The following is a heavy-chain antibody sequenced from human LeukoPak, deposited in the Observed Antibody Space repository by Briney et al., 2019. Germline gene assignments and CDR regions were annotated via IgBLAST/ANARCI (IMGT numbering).Heavy chain of an antibody. CDR3: ARKTTYYYDSSGYYYETSQFDY. V-gene: IGHV4-38-2*01. CDR1: GYSISSGYY. CDR2: IYHSGST. Sequence: PSETLSLTCAVSGYSISSGYYWGWIRQPPGKGLEWIGRIYHSGSTYYNPSLKSRVTISVDTSKNQFSLKLSSVTAADTAVYYCARKTTYYYDSSGYYYETSQFDYWGQGTLVTVSS. D-gene: IGHD3-22*01. J-gene: IGHJ4*02.